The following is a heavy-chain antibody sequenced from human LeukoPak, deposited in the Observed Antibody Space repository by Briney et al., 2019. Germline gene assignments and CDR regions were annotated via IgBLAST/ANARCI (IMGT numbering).Heavy chain of an antibody. CDR2: VYHSGST. CDR3: ARSYSDNSADSFDC. Sequence: SETLSLTCTVSGYSITSGYYWGWIRQPPGKGLEWIGSVYHSGSTYYSPSLKSRVTISVDMSKNQFSLKQSSVTAADTAVYYCARSYSDNSADSFDCWGQGTLVTVPS. J-gene: IGHJ4*02. CDR1: GYSITSGYY. V-gene: IGHV4-38-2*02. D-gene: IGHD3-22*01.